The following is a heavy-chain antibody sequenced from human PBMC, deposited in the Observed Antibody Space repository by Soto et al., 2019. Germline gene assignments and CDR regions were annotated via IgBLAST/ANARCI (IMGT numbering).Heavy chain of an antibody. CDR3: TMTFAGSDSFSPDFDF. D-gene: IGHD2-21*01. V-gene: IGHV3-73*02. CDR2: IRRKAKSYAT. J-gene: IGHJ4*02. Sequence: EVQLVESGGGLVQPGGSLKLSCAASGFTFSGSAMHWVRQASGKGLEWVGQIRRKAKSYATEYVASVKGRFTISRDDSKNMADLQMNSLKTEDTAVYYCTMTFAGSDSFSPDFDFWGQGALVTVCS. CDR1: GFTFSGSA.